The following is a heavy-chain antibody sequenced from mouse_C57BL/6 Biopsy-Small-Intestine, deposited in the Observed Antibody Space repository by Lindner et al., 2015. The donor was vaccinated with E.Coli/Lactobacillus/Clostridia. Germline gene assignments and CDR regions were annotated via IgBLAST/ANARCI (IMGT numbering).Heavy chain of an antibody. D-gene: IGHD2-5*01. V-gene: IGHV1-47*01. CDR3: ARGSNYPYYAMDY. CDR1: GYTFTTYP. J-gene: IGHJ4*01. CDR2: FHPYNDDT. Sequence: VQLQESGADLVKPGASVKMSCKASGYTFTTYPIEWMKQNHGKSLEWIGNFHPYNDDTKYNEKFKGKATLTVEKSSSTVYLELSRLTSDDSAVYYCARGSNYPYYAMDYWGQGTSVTVSS.